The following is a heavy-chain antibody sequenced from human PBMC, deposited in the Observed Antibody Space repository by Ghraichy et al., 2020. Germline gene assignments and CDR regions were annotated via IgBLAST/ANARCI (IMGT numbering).Heavy chain of an antibody. CDR2: INWNSEKI. CDR1: GFTFGNYG. CDR3: VKGSVGWPMHRFDF. J-gene: IGHJ4*02. V-gene: IGHV3-9*01. D-gene: IGHD6-19*01. Sequence: GGSLRLSCVGSGFTFGNYGMHWVRQAPGKGLEWVSSINWNSEKIGYAGSVEGRFIISSDNAKNSLSLQMNSLTTEDTALYYCVKGSVGWPMHRFDFWGQGTLVTVTS.